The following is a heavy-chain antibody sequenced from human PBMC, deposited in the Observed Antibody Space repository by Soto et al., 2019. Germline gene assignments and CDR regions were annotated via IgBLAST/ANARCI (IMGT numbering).Heavy chain of an antibody. CDR2: IWYDGSNK. V-gene: IGHV3-33*01. J-gene: IGHJ3*02. CDR1: GFTFSNYG. Sequence: QVPLVESGGGVAQPARSLTLSFAASGFTFSNYGMHWVRQAPGKGLKWVAVIWYDGSNKYYADSVKGRFTISRDNSKNTLYLQMNSLGAEDTAVYSCASYCSSTSCYWQAGAFDIWGQGTMVTVSS. CDR3: ASYCSSTSCYWQAGAFDI. D-gene: IGHD2-2*01.